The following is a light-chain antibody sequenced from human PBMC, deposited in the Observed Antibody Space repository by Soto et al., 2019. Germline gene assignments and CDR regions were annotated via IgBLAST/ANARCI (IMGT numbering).Light chain of an antibody. CDR1: SSDVGGYNY. Sequence: QSALTQPASVSGSPGQSITISCTGTSSDVGGYNYVPWYQQHPGKAPKLMIYEVSNRPSGVSNRFSGSKSGNTASLTISGLQAEDEADYYCSSYTSSSPDVFGTGTKLTVL. CDR3: SSYTSSSPDV. J-gene: IGLJ1*01. CDR2: EVS. V-gene: IGLV2-14*01.